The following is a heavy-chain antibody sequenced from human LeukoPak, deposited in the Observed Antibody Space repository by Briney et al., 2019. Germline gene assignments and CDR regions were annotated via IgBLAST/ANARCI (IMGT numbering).Heavy chain of an antibody. J-gene: IGHJ4*02. CDR3: ARVSSSWYKLYFDY. V-gene: IGHV1-3*01. D-gene: IGHD6-13*01. Sequence: ASVKVSCKASGYTFTSYAMHWVRQAPGQRLEWMGWINAGDGNTKYSQKFQGRVTITRDTSASTAYMELSSLRSEDTAVYYCARVSSSWYKLYFDYWGQGTLVTVSS. CDR1: GYTFTSYA. CDR2: INAGDGNT.